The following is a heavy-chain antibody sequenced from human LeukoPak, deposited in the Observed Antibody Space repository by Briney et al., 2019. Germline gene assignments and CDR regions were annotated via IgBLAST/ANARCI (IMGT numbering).Heavy chain of an antibody. V-gene: IGHV4-39*01. Sequence: SETLSLTCTVSGGSISSSSYYWGWIRQPPGKGLEWIGRIYYSGSTYYNPSLKSRVTISVDTPKNQFSLKLSSVTAADTAVYYCARNPGIAVAAYFDYWGQGTLVTVSS. J-gene: IGHJ4*02. CDR1: GGSISSSSYY. CDR3: ARNPGIAVAAYFDY. CDR2: IYYSGST. D-gene: IGHD6-19*01.